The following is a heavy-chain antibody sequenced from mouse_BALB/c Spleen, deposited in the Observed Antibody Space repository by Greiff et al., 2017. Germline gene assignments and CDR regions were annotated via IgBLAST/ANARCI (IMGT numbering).Heavy chain of an antibody. J-gene: IGHJ4*01. CDR2: IDPANGNT. CDR3: ARSGYGNYPLYAMDD. CDR1: GFNIKDTY. Sequence: DVKLVESGAELVKPGASVKLSCTASGFNIKDTYMHWVKQRPEQGLEWIGRIDPANGNTKYDPKFQGKATITADTSSNTAYLQLSSLTSEDTAVYYCARSGYGNYPLYAMDDWGQGTSVTVSS. V-gene: IGHV14-3*02. D-gene: IGHD2-10*02.